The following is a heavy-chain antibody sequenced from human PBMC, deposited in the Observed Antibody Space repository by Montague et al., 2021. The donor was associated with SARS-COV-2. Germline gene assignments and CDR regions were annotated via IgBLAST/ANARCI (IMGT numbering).Heavy chain of an antibody. CDR2: IYYSGST. CDR3: AKQALTRYCTSTTCFGAAFDI. D-gene: IGHD2-2*01. J-gene: IGHJ3*02. Sequence: SETLSLTCTVSGVSISSYYWTWIRQPPGKGLEWFGFIYYSGSTNYNPSLKSRVTISVDTSKNQFSLKLSSVTAADTAVYYCAKQALTRYCTSTTCFGAAFDIWGQGTMVTVSS. V-gene: IGHV4-59*08. CDR1: GVSISSYY.